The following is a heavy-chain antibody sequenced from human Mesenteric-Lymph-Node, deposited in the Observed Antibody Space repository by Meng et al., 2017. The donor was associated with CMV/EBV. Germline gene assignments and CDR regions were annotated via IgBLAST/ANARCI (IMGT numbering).Heavy chain of an antibody. CDR3: AREDLDY. CDR2: IYYTGST. J-gene: IGHJ4*02. Sequence: SETLSLTCTVSGGSVSSGNYYWSWIRQPPGKGLEWIGYIYYTGSTNYNPSLKSRVTISVDTSKNQFSLKLSSVTAADTAVYYCAREDLDYWGQGTLVTVSS. CDR1: GGSVSSGNYY. V-gene: IGHV4-61*01.